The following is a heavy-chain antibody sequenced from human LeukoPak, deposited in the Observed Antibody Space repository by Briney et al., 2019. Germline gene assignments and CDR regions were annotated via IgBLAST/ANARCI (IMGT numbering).Heavy chain of an antibody. Sequence: GGSLRLSCAASGFPLSGYSLNWVRQAPGKGLEWVSSISSTTNYIYSADSVKGRFTISRDNAKNSLYLQMNSLRAEDTAVYYCARDLDSDGLFDYWGQGTLVTVSS. J-gene: IGHJ4*02. CDR3: ARDLDSDGLFDY. V-gene: IGHV3-21*01. D-gene: IGHD5-24*01. CDR1: GFPLSGYS. CDR2: ISSTTNYI.